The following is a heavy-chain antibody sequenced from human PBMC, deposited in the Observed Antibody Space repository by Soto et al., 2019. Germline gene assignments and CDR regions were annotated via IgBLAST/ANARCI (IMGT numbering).Heavy chain of an antibody. V-gene: IGHV3-64D*08. J-gene: IGHJ4*02. D-gene: IGHD6-13*01. CDR1: GFTCSSYS. CDR2: ISSNGGST. Sequence: GGSLRLSCAASGFTCSSYSMNWVRQAPGKGLEYVSSISSNGGSTYYADSVKGRFTISRDNSKNTLYLQMSSLRAEDTAVYYCVPTNSSSPYYFDYWGQGTLVTVSS. CDR3: VPTNSSSPYYFDY.